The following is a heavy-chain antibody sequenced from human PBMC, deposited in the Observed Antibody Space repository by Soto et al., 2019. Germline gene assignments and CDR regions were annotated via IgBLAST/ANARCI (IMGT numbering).Heavy chain of an antibody. CDR1: GGTFSSYA. V-gene: IGHV1-69*13. CDR2: IIPIFGTA. D-gene: IGHD3-3*01. J-gene: IGHJ4*02. CDR3: ARAPTGEYYDFWSGYYFDY. Sequence: ASVKVSCKASGGTFSSYAISWVRQAPGQGLEWMGGIIPIFGTAKYAQKFQGRVTITADESTSTAYMELSSLRSEDTAVYYCARAPTGEYYDFWSGYYFDYWGQGTLVTVSS.